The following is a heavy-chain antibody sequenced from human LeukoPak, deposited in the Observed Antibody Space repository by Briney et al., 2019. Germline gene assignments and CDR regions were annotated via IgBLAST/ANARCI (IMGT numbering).Heavy chain of an antibody. J-gene: IGHJ4*02. D-gene: IGHD6-13*01. V-gene: IGHV4-39*07. CDR3: ARVYHSSWPDY. Sequence: PSETLSLTCTVSGGSISSSSSYWGWIRQPPGKGLKWIGNIYHRGTTDYNPSLETRVTMSVDTSRNQFSLRLSYVTAADAAVYYCARVYHSSWPDYWGRGTLVTVSS. CDR2: IYHRGTT. CDR1: GGSISSSSSY.